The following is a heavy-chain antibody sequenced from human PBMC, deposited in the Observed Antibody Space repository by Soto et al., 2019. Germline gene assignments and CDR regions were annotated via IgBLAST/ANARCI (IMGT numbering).Heavy chain of an antibody. V-gene: IGHV3-33*01. Sequence: GGSLRLSCAASGFTFSSYGMHWVRQAPGKGLEWVAVIWYDGSNKYYADSVKGRFTISRDNSKNTLYLQMNSLRAEDTAVYYCARDIEKDYRNIRYYYYYYMDVWGKGTTVTVSS. CDR1: GFTFSSYG. J-gene: IGHJ6*03. D-gene: IGHD4-4*01. CDR3: ARDIEKDYRNIRYYYYYYMDV. CDR2: IWYDGSNK.